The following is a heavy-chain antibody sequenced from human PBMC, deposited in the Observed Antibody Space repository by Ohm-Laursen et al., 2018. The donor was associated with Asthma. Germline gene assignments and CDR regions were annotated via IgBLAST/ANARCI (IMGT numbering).Heavy chain of an antibody. J-gene: IGHJ5*02. CDR1: GFTFSTYG. CDR2: ISPDGNRP. CDR3: AKEKGTYSGYDH. Sequence: SLRLSCSASGFTFSTYGMHWVRQAPGKGLEWVVVISPDGNRPYYTDSVKGRFTISRDNSQNTLFLQMNSLRPEDTALYYCAKEKGTYSGYDHWGQGTLVTVSS. V-gene: IGHV3-30*18. D-gene: IGHD5-12*01.